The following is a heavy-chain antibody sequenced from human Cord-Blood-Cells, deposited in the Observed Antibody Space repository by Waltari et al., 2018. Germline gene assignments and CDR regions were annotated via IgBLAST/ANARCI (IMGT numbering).Heavy chain of an antibody. V-gene: IGHV1-2*02. Sequence: QVQLVQSGAEVKKPGASVKVSCKASGYTFTGYYMHWVRQAPGQGLEWMGWINPNRGGTNYAQKFQGRVTMTRDTSISTAYMELSRLRSDDTAVYYCARSLSGSSTSDYWGQGTLVTVSS. J-gene: IGHJ4*02. CDR3: ARSLSGSSTSDY. CDR2: INPNRGGT. CDR1: GYTFTGYY. D-gene: IGHD2-2*01.